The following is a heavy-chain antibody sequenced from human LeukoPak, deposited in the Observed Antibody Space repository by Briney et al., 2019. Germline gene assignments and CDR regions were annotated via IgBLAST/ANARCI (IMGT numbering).Heavy chain of an antibody. Sequence: SEALSLTCAVYGGSFSGYYWSWIRQPPGKGLEWIGEINHSGSTNYNPSLKSRVTISVDTSKNRFSLKLSSVTAADTAVYYCARVGPPLYYYYMDVWGKGTTVTVSS. CDR3: ARVGPPLYYYYMDV. V-gene: IGHV4-34*01. CDR2: INHSGST. D-gene: IGHD3-16*01. J-gene: IGHJ6*03. CDR1: GGSFSGYY.